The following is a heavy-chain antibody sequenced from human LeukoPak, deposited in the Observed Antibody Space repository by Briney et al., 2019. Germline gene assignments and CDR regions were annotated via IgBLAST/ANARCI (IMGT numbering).Heavy chain of an antibody. CDR1: GVSINTYY. D-gene: IGHD3-3*01. V-gene: IGHV4-59*13. CDR3: ARARAYYDFWSGYSVYYYYMDV. J-gene: IGHJ6*03. Sequence: SETLSLTCTVSGVSINTYYASWIRQAPGKGLEWIGYIYYSGSTNYNPSLKSRVTISVDTSKNQFSLKLSSVTAADTAVYYCARARAYYDFWSGYSVYYYYMDVWGKGTTVTVSS. CDR2: IYYSGST.